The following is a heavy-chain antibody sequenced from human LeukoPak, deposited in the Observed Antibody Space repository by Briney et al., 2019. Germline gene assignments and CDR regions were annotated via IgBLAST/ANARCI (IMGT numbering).Heavy chain of an antibody. CDR2: IYSGGST. CDR3: ASVGVVDWFDP. V-gene: IGHV3-66*02. CDR1: GFTVSSNY. D-gene: IGHD2-21*01. Sequence: GGYLRLSCAASGFTVSSNYMSWVRHAPGKGLEWVSVIYSGGSTYYADSVKGRFTISRDNSKNTLYLQMNSLRAEDTAVYYCASVGVVDWFDPWGQGTLVTVSS. J-gene: IGHJ5*02.